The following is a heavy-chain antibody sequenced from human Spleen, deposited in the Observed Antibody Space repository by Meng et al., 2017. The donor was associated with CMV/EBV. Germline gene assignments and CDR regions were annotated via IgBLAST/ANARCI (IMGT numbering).Heavy chain of an antibody. D-gene: IGHD3-22*01. Sequence: EVQLVESGGGLVKPGGSLRLSCAASGFTFSSYSMNWVRQAPGKGLEWVSSISSSSSYIYYADSVKGRFTISRDNAKNSLYLQMNSLRAEDTAVYYCARDTPDYYDSSGYYPNWGQGTLGTVSS. V-gene: IGHV3-21*01. CDR3: ARDTPDYYDSSGYYPN. CDR2: ISSSSSYI. J-gene: IGHJ4*02. CDR1: GFTFSSYS.